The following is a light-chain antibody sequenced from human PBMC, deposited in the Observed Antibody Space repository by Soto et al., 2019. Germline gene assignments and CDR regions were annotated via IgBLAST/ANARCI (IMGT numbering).Light chain of an antibody. J-gene: IGLJ1*01. CDR3: ASWDDTLSGRYV. V-gene: IGLV1-47*01. CDR1: SSSIGSSY. Sequence: QSVLTQPPSASGTPGQRVTISCSGSSSSIGSSYVYWYQQLPGTAPKLLIYRNNQRPSGVPDRFSGSKSGTSASLAISGLRSEDEADYYCASWDDTLSGRYVFGTGTKVTVL. CDR2: RNN.